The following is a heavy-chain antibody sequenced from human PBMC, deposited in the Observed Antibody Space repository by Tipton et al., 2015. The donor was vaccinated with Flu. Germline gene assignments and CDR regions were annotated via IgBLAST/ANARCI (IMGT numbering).Heavy chain of an antibody. CDR2: IYHSGST. D-gene: IGHD3-9*01. CDR3: ARHDILTGITH. J-gene: IGHJ4*02. Sequence: TLSLTCTVSGYSISSGYYWGWIRQPPGKGLEWIGSIYHSGSTYYNSSLKSRVTISVDTSKNQFSLKLSSVTAADTAVYYCARHDILTGITHWGQGTLVTVSS. V-gene: IGHV4-38-2*02. CDR1: GYSISSGYY.